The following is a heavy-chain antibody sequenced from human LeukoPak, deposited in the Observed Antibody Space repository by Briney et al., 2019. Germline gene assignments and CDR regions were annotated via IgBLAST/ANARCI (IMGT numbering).Heavy chain of an antibody. D-gene: IGHD2-15*01. CDR1: GGTFSSYA. J-gene: IGHJ4*02. CDR2: IIPIFGIA. CDR3: ARDGYCSGGSCYSRPHFDY. V-gene: IGHV1-69*04. Sequence: GSSVKVSCKASGGTFSSYAISWVRQAPGQGLEWMGRIIPIFGIASYAQKFRGRVTITADKSTSTAYMELSSLRSEDTAVYYCARDGYCSGGSCYSRPHFDYWGQGTLVTVSS.